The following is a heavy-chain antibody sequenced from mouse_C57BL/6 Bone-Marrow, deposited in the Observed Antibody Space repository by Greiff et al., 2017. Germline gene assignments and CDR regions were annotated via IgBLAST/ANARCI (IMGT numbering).Heavy chain of an antibody. V-gene: IGHV1-5*01. Sequence: VQLQQSGTVLARPGASVKMSCKTSGYTFTSYWMHWVKQRPGQGLEWIGAIYPGNSDTSYNQKLKGKAKLTAVTSASTAYMELSSLTNEDSAVYYCTSPSIYYDYDFAYWGQGTLVTVSA. D-gene: IGHD2-4*01. J-gene: IGHJ3*01. CDR3: TSPSIYYDYDFAY. CDR1: GYTFTSYW. CDR2: IYPGNSDT.